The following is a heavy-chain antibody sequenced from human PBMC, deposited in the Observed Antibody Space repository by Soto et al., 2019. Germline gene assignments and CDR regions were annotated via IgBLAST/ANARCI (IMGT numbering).Heavy chain of an antibody. CDR1: GGSISSYY. CDR3: ARGPVGPHDAFDI. J-gene: IGHJ3*02. Sequence: SETLSLTCTVSGGSISSYYWSWIRQPPGKGLEWIGYIYYSGSTNYNPSLKSQVTISVDTSRSTVYMDLSSLRSEDTGVYYCARGPVGPHDAFDIWGQGTMVTVSS. CDR2: IYYSGST. V-gene: IGHV4-59*01.